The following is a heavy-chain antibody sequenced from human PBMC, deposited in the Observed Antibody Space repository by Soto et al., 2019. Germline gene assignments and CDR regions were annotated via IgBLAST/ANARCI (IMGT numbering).Heavy chain of an antibody. CDR2: ISSSGSTI. CDR1: GFTFSDYY. CDR3: ARAGEVAAAGINYYYYYGMDV. V-gene: IGHV3-11*01. Sequence: PGGSLRLSCAASGFTFSDYYMSWIRQAPGKGLEWVSYISSSGSTIYYADSVKGRFTISRDNAKNSLYLQMNSLRAEDTAVYYCARAGEVAAAGINYYYYYGMDVWGQGTTVTVSS. D-gene: IGHD6-13*01. J-gene: IGHJ6*02.